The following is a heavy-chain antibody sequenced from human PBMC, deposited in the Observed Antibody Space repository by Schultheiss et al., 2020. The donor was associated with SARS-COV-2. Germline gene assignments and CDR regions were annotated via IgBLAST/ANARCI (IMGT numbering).Heavy chain of an antibody. D-gene: IGHD3-16*02. V-gene: IGHV4-59*12. CDR3: ARDHKMITFGGVIVPNYGMDV. CDR1: GGSISSYY. J-gene: IGHJ6*02. CDR2: IYHSGST. Sequence: SETLSLTCTVSGGSISSYYWSWIRQPPGKGLEWIGYIYHSGSTYHNPSLKSRVTISVDRSKNQFSLKLSSVTAADTAVYYCARDHKMITFGGVIVPNYGMDVWGQGTTVTVSS.